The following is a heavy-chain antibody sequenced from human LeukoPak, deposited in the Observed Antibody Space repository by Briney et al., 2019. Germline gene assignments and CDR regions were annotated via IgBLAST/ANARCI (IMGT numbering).Heavy chain of an antibody. CDR1: GFTFSSYA. D-gene: IGHD1-26*01. CDR2: TSGSGGST. CDR3: ARDHLVEKWVFDY. Sequence: PGGSLRLSCAASGFTFSSYAMSWVRQAPGKGLEWVSATSGSGGSTYYADSVKGRFTISRDNSKNTLYLQMNSLRAEDTAVYYRARDHLVEKWVFDYWGQGTLVTVSS. J-gene: IGHJ4*02. V-gene: IGHV3-23*01.